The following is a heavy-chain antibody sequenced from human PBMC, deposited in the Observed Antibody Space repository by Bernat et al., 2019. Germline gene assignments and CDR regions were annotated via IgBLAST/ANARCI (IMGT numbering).Heavy chain of an antibody. CDR1: GGSFSGYY. D-gene: IGHD5-12*01. Sequence: QVQLQQWGAGLLKPSETLSLTCAVYGGSFSGYYWSWIRQPPGKGLEWIGEINHSGSTNYNPSLKSRVTISVDTSKNQFSLKLSSVTAADTAEYYCARREWLRTFDYWGQGTLVTVSS. CDR2: INHSGST. V-gene: IGHV4-34*01. J-gene: IGHJ4*02. CDR3: ARREWLRTFDY.